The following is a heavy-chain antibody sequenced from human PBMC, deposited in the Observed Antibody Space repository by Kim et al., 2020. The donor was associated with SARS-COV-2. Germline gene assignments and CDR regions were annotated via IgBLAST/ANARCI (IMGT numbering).Heavy chain of an antibody. Sequence: SETLSLTCTVSGGSISSGGYYWSWIRQHPGKGLEWIGYIYYSGSTYYNPSLKSRVTISVDTSKNQFSLKLSSVTAADTAVYYCARGWFPYNLFDYWGQGTLVTVSS. D-gene: IGHD3-10*01. J-gene: IGHJ4*02. V-gene: IGHV4-31*03. CDR2: IYYSGST. CDR3: ARGWFPYNLFDY. CDR1: GGSISSGGYY.